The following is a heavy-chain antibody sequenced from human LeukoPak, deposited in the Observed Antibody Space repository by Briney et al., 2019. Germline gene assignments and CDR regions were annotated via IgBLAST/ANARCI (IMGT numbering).Heavy chain of an antibody. J-gene: IGHJ3*02. V-gene: IGHV3-21*01. CDR1: GFTFSSYS. CDR2: ISSSSSYI. D-gene: IGHD6-19*01. CDR3: ARWAVAGPYAFDI. Sequence: GGSLRLSCAASGFTFSSYSMNWVRQAPGKGLEWVSSISSSSSYIYYADSVKGRFTISRDNAKNSLYLQMNSLRAEDTAVYYCARWAVAGPYAFDIWGQGTMVTVSS.